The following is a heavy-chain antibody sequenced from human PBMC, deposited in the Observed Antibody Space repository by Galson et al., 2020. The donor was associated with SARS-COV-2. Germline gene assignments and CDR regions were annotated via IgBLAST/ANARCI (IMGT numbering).Heavy chain of an antibody. J-gene: IGHJ4*02. CDR2: IYYSGST. V-gene: IGHV4-39*01. D-gene: IGHD3-22*01. Sequence: SETLSLTCTVSGGSISSSSYYWGWIRQPPGKGLEWIGSIYYSGSTYYNPSLKSRVTISVDTSKNQFSLKLSSVTAADTAVYYCARHVLKFYYDSSGAFDYWGQGTLVTVSS. CDR3: ARHVLKFYYDSSGAFDY. CDR1: GGSISSSSYY.